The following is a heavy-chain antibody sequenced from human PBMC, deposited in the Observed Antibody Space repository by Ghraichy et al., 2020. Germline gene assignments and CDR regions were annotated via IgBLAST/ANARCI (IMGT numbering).Heavy chain of an antibody. D-gene: IGHD1-26*01. V-gene: IGHV1-69*04. CDR2: IIPILGIA. CDR3: ARVSGSYRNDAFDI. Sequence: SVKVSCKASGGTFSSYAISWVRQAPGQGLEWMGRIIPILGIANYAQKFQGRVTITADKSTSTAYMELSSLRSEDTAVYYCARVSGSYRNDAFDIWGQGTMVTVSS. J-gene: IGHJ3*02. CDR1: GGTFSSYA.